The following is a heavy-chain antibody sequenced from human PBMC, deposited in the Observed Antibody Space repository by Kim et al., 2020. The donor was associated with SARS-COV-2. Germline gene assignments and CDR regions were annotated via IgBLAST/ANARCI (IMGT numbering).Heavy chain of an antibody. V-gene: IGHV3-30*15. J-gene: IGHJ6*02. CDR3: ARDSDSTYYYYGMDV. Sequence: ADPVKGRSTISRDNSKNTLYLQMSTLRPGDTAIYFCARDSDSTYYYYGMDVWGQGTTVTVSS.